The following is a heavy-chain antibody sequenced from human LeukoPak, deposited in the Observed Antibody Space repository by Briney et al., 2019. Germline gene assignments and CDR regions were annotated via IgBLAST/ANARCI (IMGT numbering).Heavy chain of an antibody. CDR1: GFTFSRYG. J-gene: IGHJ4*02. CDR3: ARDGGSESYAFDY. V-gene: IGHV3-30*02. D-gene: IGHD3-10*01. CDR2: ISDSGGDK. Sequence: GGPLRLSCAASGFTFSRYGFHWVRQAPGKGLEWVAFISDSGGDKWYADSVKGRLTISRDKSENTVNLQMSSLRVEDTALYYCARDGGSESYAFDYWGQGTQVTVSS.